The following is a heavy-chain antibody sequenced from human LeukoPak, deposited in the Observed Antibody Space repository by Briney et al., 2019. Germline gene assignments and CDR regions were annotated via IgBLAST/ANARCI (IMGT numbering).Heavy chain of an antibody. CDR2: MNPNSGNT. Sequence: RASVRLSCTASGYTFTSYDINWVRQAPGQGLEWMGWMNPNSGNTGYAQTFQGRFTITRNTSISTAYMELSSLRSEDTAVYYCGRGRGSYGAFDIGGEGTMVTVSS. V-gene: IGHV1-8*01. D-gene: IGHD1-26*01. J-gene: IGHJ3*02. CDR1: GYTFTSYD. CDR3: GRGRGSYGAFDI.